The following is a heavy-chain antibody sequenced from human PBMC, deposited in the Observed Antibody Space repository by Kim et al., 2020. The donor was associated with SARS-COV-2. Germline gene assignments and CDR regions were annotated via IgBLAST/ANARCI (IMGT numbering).Heavy chain of an antibody. CDR3: ATLYDFWSGYNYYFDY. CDR1: GFTFSSYA. CDR2: ISGSGGST. D-gene: IGHD3-3*01. J-gene: IGHJ4*02. V-gene: IGHV3-23*01. Sequence: GGSLRLSCAASGFTFSSYAMSCVRQAPGKGLEWVSAISGSGGSTYYADSVKGRFTISRDNSKNTLYLQMNSLRAEDTAVYYCATLYDFWSGYNYYFDYWGQGTLVTVSS.